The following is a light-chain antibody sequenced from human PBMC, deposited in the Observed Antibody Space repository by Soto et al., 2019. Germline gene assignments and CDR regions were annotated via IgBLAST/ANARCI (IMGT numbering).Light chain of an antibody. CDR1: NIGSKS. J-gene: IGLJ1*01. Sequence: SYELTQPPSVSVAPGQTARITCGGNNIGSKSVNWYQHKPGQAPVLVVYSDRDRASGIPARFSGSNSGNSATLTISRVEGGDEADYYCQVWDSTSAHPYVFRTGTKVTVL. CDR2: SDR. V-gene: IGLV3-21*02. CDR3: QVWDSTSAHPYV.